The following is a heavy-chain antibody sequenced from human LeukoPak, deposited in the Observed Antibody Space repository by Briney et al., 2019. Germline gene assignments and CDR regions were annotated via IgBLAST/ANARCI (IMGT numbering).Heavy chain of an antibody. CDR3: AKDDWAAGNGMDV. CDR1: GFTFDDYA. J-gene: IGHJ6*02. V-gene: IGHV3-9*01. D-gene: IGHD6-13*01. Sequence: PGGSLRLSCAASGFTFDDYAMHWVRQAPGKGLEWVSGISWNSGSIGYADSVKGRFTISRDNAKNSLYLQMNSLRAEDTALYYCAKDDWAAGNGMDVWGQGTTVTVSS. CDR2: ISWNSGSI.